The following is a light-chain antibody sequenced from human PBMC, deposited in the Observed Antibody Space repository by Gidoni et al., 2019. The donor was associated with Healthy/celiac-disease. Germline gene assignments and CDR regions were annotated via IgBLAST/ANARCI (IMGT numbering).Light chain of an antibody. CDR3: AAWDDSLNGWV. Sequence: SVLTQPPSASGAPGQRVTISCSGSSSNIVSNTVNWYQQLPGTAPNLLIYSNKQRPSGVPDRFSGSKSGTSASLAISGLQSEDEADYYCAAWDDSLNGWVFGGGTKLTVL. CDR2: SNK. V-gene: IGLV1-44*01. CDR1: SSNIVSNT. J-gene: IGLJ3*02.